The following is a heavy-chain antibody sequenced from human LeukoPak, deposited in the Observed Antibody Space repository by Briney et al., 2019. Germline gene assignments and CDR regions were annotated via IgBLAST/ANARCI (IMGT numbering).Heavy chain of an antibody. D-gene: IGHD3-9*01. Sequence: GGFLRLSCAASGFTFSSYAMHWVRQAPGKGLEWVAVISYDGSNKYYADSVKGRFTISRDNSKNTLYLQMNSLRAEDTAVYYCARDYILTGYLDYWGQGTLVTVSS. CDR1: GFTFSSYA. V-gene: IGHV3-30*04. CDR2: ISYDGSNK. J-gene: IGHJ4*02. CDR3: ARDYILTGYLDY.